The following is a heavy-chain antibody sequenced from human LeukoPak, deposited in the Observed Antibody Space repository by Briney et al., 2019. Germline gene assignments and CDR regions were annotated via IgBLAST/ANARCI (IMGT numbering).Heavy chain of an antibody. CDR3: AKTYYDILTNFPAAFDI. CDR2: ISGDGGDS. V-gene: IGHV3-43*02. CDR1: GFTFDDYA. D-gene: IGHD3-9*01. J-gene: IGHJ3*02. Sequence: GGSLRLSCAASGFTFDDYAMHWVRQTPGKGLEWVSLISGDGGDSYYADSVKGRFTISRDNSKNSLYLQMNSLRTEDTALYYCAKTYYDILTNFPAAFDIWGQGTMVTVSS.